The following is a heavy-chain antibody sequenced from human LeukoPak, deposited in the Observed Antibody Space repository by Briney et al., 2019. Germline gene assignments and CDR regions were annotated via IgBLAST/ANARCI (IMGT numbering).Heavy chain of an antibody. D-gene: IGHD6-19*01. CDR2: INPNSGGT. CDR1: GYTFTGFH. V-gene: IGHV1-2*02. CDR3: ARDLRYSSGWSASGMDV. Sequence: ASVKVSCKASGYTFTGFHMHWVRQAPGQGLEWMGWINPNSGGTNYAQKFQGRVTMTRDTSISTVYMELSRLRSDDTAVYYCARDLRYSSGWSASGMDVWGKGTTVTISS. J-gene: IGHJ6*03.